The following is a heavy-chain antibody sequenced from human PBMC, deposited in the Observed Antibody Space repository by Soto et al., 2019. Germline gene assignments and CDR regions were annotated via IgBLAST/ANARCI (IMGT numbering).Heavy chain of an antibody. CDR3: ARGLTYSSGWYGSLYYYYGMDV. CDR2: IYYSGST. D-gene: IGHD6-19*01. J-gene: IGHJ6*02. Sequence: QVQLQESGPGLVKPSETLSLTCTVSGGSISSYYWSWIRQPPGKGLEWIGYIYYSGSTNYNPSLNSRVTTSVDTSKNQFSLKLSSVTAADTAVYYCARGLTYSSGWYGSLYYYYGMDVWGQGTTVTVSS. CDR1: GGSISSYY. V-gene: IGHV4-59*01.